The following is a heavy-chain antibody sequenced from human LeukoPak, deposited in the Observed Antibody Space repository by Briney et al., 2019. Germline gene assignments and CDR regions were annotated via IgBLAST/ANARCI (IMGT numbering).Heavy chain of an antibody. Sequence: ASVKVSCKASGYTFTSYDINWVRQATGQGLEWMGWMNPNSGNTGYAQKFQGRVTMTRNTSISTAYMELSSLRSEDTAVYYCARDYIAAAGIYYYYYMDVWGKGTTVTISS. V-gene: IGHV1-8*01. J-gene: IGHJ6*03. CDR3: ARDYIAAAGIYYYYYMDV. CDR2: MNPNSGNT. CDR1: GYTFTSYD. D-gene: IGHD6-13*01.